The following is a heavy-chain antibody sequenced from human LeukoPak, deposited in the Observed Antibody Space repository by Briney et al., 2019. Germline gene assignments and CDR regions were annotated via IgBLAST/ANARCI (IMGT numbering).Heavy chain of an antibody. J-gene: IGHJ6*03. D-gene: IGHD2/OR15-2a*01. CDR3: AKVPASHVNSNPYYYMDV. V-gene: IGHV4-59*01. Sequence: YXXXXRQXXXXXXEWIXYIYYSGSTNYNPSLKSRVTISVDTSKNQFSLKLSSVTAADTAVYYCAKVPASHVNSNPYYYMDVWGKGTTVTVSS. CDR1: Y. CDR2: IYYSGST.